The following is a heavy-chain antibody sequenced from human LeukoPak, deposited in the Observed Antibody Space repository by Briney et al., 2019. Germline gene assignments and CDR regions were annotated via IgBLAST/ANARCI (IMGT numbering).Heavy chain of an antibody. CDR2: IRNDGSDK. D-gene: IGHD2-2*01. CDR3: ARDSQGYCSSTSCYPTPYYYYYMDV. CDR1: GFTFSIYG. Sequence: GGSLRLSCAASGFTFSIYGIHWVRQAPGKGLEWVAFIRNDGSDKYYADSVKGRFTISRDNYKNTMYLQMSSLRAEDTAVYYCARDSQGYCSSTSCYPTPYYYYYMDVWGKGTTVTVSS. V-gene: IGHV3-30*02. J-gene: IGHJ6*03.